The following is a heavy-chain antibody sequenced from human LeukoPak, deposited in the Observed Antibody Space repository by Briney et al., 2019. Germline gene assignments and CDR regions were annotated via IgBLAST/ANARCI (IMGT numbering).Heavy chain of an antibody. V-gene: IGHV1-69*13. CDR2: IIPIFGTA. CDR1: GGTFSSYA. CDR3: ARVIPNKTVTTPHFDY. D-gene: IGHD4-17*01. Sequence: GASVKVSCKASGGTFSSYAISWVRQAPGQGLEWMGGIIPIFGTANYAQKFQGRVTITADESTSTAYMELRSLRSEDTALYYCARVIPNKTVTTPHFDYWGQGTLVPVSS. J-gene: IGHJ4*02.